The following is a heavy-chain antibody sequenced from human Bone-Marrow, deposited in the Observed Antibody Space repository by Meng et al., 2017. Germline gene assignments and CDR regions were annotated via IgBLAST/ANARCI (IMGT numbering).Heavy chain of an antibody. Sequence: EVQLVESGGGLVQPGGSLRLSCAASGFTFSSYWMHWVRQAPGKGLVWVSRINGDGSSTTYADSVKGRFTISRDNAKNTLYLQMNSLTVEDTAVYYCGRDEGYQLLKWGQGTLVTVSS. J-gene: IGHJ4*02. CDR3: GRDEGYQLLK. CDR2: INGDGSST. D-gene: IGHD2-2*01. V-gene: IGHV3-74*03. CDR1: GFTFSSYW.